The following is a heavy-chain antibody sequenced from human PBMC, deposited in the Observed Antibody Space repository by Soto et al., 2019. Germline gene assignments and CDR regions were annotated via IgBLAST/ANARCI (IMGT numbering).Heavy chain of an antibody. CDR1: GFTFSTYG. CDR2: IWYDASNK. V-gene: IGHV3-33*01. CDR3: ARGRVDGGELDL. D-gene: IGHD1-26*01. J-gene: IGHJ4*02. Sequence: VQLVESGGGVVQPGRSLRLSCAASGFTFSTYGMYWVRQAPGKGLEWVAVIWYDASNKYYADSVKGRFTISRDNSENTLDLQMNSLRAEDTAVYYCARGRVDGGELDLWGQGTLVTVSS.